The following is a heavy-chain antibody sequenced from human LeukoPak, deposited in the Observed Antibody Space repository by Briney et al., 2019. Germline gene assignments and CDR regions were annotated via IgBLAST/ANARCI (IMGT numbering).Heavy chain of an antibody. J-gene: IGHJ4*02. CDR1: GFTFSSYA. V-gene: IGHV3-23*01. CDR2: IRGSGGST. Sequence: GGSLRLSCAASGFTFSSYAMSWVRQAPGKGLERVSAIRGSGGSTYYADSVKGRFTISRDNSKHTLYMQMNSLRAEDTAVYYCAKISSSYYYILTGYSHLVYWGQGTLVTVSS. CDR3: AKISSSYYYILTGYSHLVY. D-gene: IGHD3-9*01.